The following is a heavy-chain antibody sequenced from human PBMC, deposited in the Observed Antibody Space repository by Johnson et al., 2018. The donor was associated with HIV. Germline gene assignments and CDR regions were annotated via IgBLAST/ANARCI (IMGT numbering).Heavy chain of an antibody. CDR1: GFTFSSYA. CDR3: ANDKGSSSWSGLDI. D-gene: IGHD6-13*01. J-gene: IGHJ3*02. CDR2: ISYDGSNK. Sequence: QVQLVESGGGVVQPGRSLRLSCAASGFTFSSYAMHWVRQAPGKGLEWVAVISYDGSNKYYADSSKGSFTISRDNSKNTLYLQMNSLRAEDTALYYCANDKGSSSWSGLDIWGQGTMVTVSS. V-gene: IGHV3-30-3*02.